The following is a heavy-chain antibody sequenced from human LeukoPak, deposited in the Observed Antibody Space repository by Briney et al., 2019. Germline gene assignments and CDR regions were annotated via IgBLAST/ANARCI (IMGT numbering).Heavy chain of an antibody. V-gene: IGHV1-2*02. CDR3: ARGYSSGWYVDYFDY. CDR1: GYTFTGYY. Sequence: ASVKVSCKASGYTFTGYYMHWVRQAPGQGLEWMGWINPNSGGTNYAQKFQGRVTMTRDTSISTAYMELSRLRSDDTAVYYCARGYSSGWYVDYFDYWGQGTLVTVSS. J-gene: IGHJ4*02. D-gene: IGHD6-19*01. CDR2: INPNSGGT.